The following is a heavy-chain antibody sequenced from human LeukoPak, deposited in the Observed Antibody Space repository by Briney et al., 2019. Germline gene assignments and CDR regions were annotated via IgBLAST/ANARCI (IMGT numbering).Heavy chain of an antibody. CDR3: ARGGGIVGATIYSNFDY. CDR2: IYYSGST. CDR1: GGSISSYY. V-gene: IGHV4-59*08. Sequence: SETLSLTCTVSGGSISSYYWSWIRQPSGKGLEWIGYIYYSGSTNYNPSLKSRVTISVDTSKNQFSLKLSSVTAADTAVYYCARGGGIVGATIYSNFDYWGQGTLVTVSS. D-gene: IGHD1-26*01. J-gene: IGHJ4*02.